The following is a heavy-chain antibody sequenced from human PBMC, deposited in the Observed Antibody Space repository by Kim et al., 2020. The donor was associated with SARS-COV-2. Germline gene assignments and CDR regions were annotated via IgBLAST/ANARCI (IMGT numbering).Heavy chain of an antibody. CDR1: GFTFSSYA. CDR2: ISSNGGST. D-gene: IGHD1-20*01. CDR3: ARAGGLGITGTLGGNWFDP. Sequence: GGSLRLSCAASGFTFSSYAMHWVRQAPGKGLEYVSAISSNGGSTYYANSVKGRFTISRDNSKNTLYLQMGSLRAEDMAVYYCARAGGLGITGTLGGNWFDPWGQGTLVTVSS. V-gene: IGHV3-64*01. J-gene: IGHJ5*02.